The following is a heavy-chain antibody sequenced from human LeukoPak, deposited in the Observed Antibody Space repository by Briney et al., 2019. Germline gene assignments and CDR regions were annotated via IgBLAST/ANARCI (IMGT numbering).Heavy chain of an antibody. CDR2: IKSKADGGTT. CDR3: STPRREVAVAGGDY. Sequence: GGSLRLSCAASGLTFSNAWVSWVRQAPGKELEWVGRIKSKADGGTTEYAAPVKGRFTISRDDSKNILSLQMNSLKTEDTAVYFCSTPRREVAVAGGDYWGQGTLVTVSS. V-gene: IGHV3-15*01. CDR1: GLTFSNAW. D-gene: IGHD6-19*01. J-gene: IGHJ4*02.